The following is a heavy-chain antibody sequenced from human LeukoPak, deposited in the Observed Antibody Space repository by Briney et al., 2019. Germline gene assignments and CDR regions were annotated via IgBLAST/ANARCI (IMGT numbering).Heavy chain of an antibody. CDR2: INPNNGDT. J-gene: IGHJ6*03. Sequence: ASVKASCKASGFTFTGYYIHWVRQAPGQGLEWMGWINPNNGDTNYAQKFQGRVTMTRDTSISTAYMEMSRLRSDDTAVYYCARGLSGPYYYYYMDVWGKGTSVTVSS. CDR1: GFTFTGYY. CDR3: ARGLSGPYYYYYMDV. V-gene: IGHV1-2*02. D-gene: IGHD2-15*01.